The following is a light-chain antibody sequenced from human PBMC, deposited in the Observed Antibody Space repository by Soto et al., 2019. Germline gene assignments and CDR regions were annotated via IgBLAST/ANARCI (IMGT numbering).Light chain of an antibody. CDR1: QSVLYSSNNKNY. CDR2: WAS. Sequence: DIVMTQSPDSLAVSLGERATINCKSSQSVLYSSNNKNYLAWYQQTPGQPPKLLIYWASTRDSGVPDRFSGSGSGTDFTLTISSLQAEDVAVYYCQQYYSTLLTFGGGTKVEIK. J-gene: IGKJ4*01. CDR3: QQYYSTLLT. V-gene: IGKV4-1*01.